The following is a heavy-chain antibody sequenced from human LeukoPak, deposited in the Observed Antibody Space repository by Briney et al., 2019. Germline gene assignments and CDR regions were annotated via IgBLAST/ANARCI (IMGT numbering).Heavy chain of an antibody. D-gene: IGHD3-10*01. J-gene: IGHJ6*02. CDR1: GYTFTSYS. CDR2: INPSGGST. CDR3: ARLMVRGVSPCGMDV. V-gene: IGHV1-46*01. Sequence: GASVKVSCKASGYTFTSYSMHWVRQAPGQGLEWMGIINPSGGSTSYAQKFQGRVTMTRDTSTSTVYMELSSLRSEDTAVYYCARLMVRGVSPCGMDVWGQGTTVTVSS.